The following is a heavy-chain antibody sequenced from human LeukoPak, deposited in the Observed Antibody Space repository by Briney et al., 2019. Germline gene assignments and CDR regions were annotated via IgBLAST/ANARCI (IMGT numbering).Heavy chain of an antibody. D-gene: IGHD5-12*01. CDR1: SGSINSGHHY. CDR3: ARDNYGYGGVDY. V-gene: IGHV4-30-4*01. Sequence: SQTLSLTRTVPSGSINSGHHYWSWIRQPPGKGREWIGYINYSGSTYYNPSLKSRLSISVDTSKNQVSLRLNSVTAADTAVYYCARDNYGYGGVDYWGQGTLVTVSS. J-gene: IGHJ4*02. CDR2: INYSGST.